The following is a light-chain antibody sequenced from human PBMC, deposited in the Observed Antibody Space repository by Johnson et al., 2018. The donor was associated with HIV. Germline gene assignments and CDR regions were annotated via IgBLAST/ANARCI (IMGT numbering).Light chain of an antibody. J-gene: IGLJ1*01. CDR2: DNN. CDR3: GTWDSSLSAFV. Sequence: QSVLTQPPSVSAAPGQKVTISCSGSSSDIGNYDVSWYQQLPGTAPKLLIYDNNKRPSGIPDRFSGSKSGTSATLGITGLQTGDDADYYCGTWDSSLSAFVFGTGTKVTVL. V-gene: IGLV1-51*01. CDR1: SSDIGNYD.